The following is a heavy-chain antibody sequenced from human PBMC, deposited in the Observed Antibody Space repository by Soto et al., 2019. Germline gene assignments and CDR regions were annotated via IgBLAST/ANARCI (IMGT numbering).Heavy chain of an antibody. CDR3: ARDPWAADY. CDR2: IYSGGST. D-gene: IGHD3-16*01. CDR1: GFTVSTKY. V-gene: IGHV3-66*01. J-gene: IGHJ4*02. Sequence: EVQLVESGGGLVQPGGSLRLSCAASGFTVSTKYMRWVRQAPGKGLEWVSVIYSGGSTFYADSVRGRFNISRDNSKNTVNLQMNSLRAEDTAVYYCARDPWAADYWGQGTMVTVSS.